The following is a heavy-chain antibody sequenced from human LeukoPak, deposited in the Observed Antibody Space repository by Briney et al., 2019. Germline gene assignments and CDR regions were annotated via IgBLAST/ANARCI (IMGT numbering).Heavy chain of an antibody. V-gene: IGHV3-23*01. J-gene: IGHJ4*02. CDR3: AKHHCSSTSCYRVFDF. D-gene: IGHD2-2*02. CDR2: ISGSGGTT. CDR1: GFTFRSDA. Sequence: PGGSLRLSCAASGFTFRSDAMSWVRQAPGKGLEWVSGISGSGGTTYYADSVKGRFTISRDSSKNTLYLQMNSLRAEDTAVYYCAKHHCSSTSCYRVFDFWGQGTLVTVSS.